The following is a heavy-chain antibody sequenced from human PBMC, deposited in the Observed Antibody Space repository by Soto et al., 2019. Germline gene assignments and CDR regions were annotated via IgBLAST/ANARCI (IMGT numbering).Heavy chain of an antibody. Sequence: GASVKVSCKASGYTFSNYAIYWVRQAPGQRLEWMGWINAGNGDTKYSQKFQGRVTITRDTSASTAYVELSSLRSEDTAAYYCARDRGGNYEADKYFGMDVWG. CDR2: INAGNGDT. CDR1: GYTFSNYA. CDR3: ARDRGGNYEADKYFGMDV. V-gene: IGHV1-3*01. J-gene: IGHJ6*02. D-gene: IGHD1-26*01.